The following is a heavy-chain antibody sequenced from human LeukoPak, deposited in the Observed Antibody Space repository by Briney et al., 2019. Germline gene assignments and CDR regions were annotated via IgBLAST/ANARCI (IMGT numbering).Heavy chain of an antibody. J-gene: IGHJ1*01. CDR3: AGFDYYGSRGYFQH. CDR1: GYTFTSYG. Sequence: ASVKVSCKASGYTFTSYGISWVRQAPGQGLEWMGWISAYNGNTNYAQKLQGRVTMTTDTSTSTAYMELSSLRSEDTAVYYCAGFDYYGSRGYFQHWGQGTLVTVSS. D-gene: IGHD3-10*01. V-gene: IGHV1-18*04. CDR2: ISAYNGNT.